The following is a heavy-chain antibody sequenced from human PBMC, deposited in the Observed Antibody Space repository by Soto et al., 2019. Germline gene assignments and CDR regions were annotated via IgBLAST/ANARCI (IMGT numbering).Heavy chain of an antibody. CDR1: GYTFTSYA. D-gene: IGHD3-10*01. V-gene: IGHV1-3*01. CDR2: INAGNGNT. CDR3: AIAPPILLWFGELSAWFDP. Sequence: ASVKVSCKASGYTFTSYAMHWVRQAPGQRLEWMGWINAGNGNTKYSQKFQGRVTITRDTSASTAYMELSSLRSEDTAVYYCAIAPPILLWFGELSAWFDPWGQGSLVTVSS. J-gene: IGHJ5*02.